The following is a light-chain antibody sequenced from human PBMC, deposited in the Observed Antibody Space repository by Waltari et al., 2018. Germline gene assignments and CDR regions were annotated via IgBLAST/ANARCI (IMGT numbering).Light chain of an antibody. V-gene: IGKV1-39*01. J-gene: IGKJ1*01. CDR3: QQSYSTPRS. Sequence: DIQMTQSPSSLSASVGDRVIITCRASQTIRNYLNWYQQSPGKAPKLLIYAASNLQRGVPSRFSGGGFGTDFTLTISSLQPEDFATYYCQQSYSTPRSCGQGTTVEI. CDR2: AAS. CDR1: QTIRNY.